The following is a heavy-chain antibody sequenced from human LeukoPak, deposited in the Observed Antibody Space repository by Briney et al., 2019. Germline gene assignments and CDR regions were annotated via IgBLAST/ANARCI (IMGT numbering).Heavy chain of an antibody. CDR3: VKGGTTPA. Sequence: GGSLRLSCAASGFTFSSYAMHWVRQAPGKGLEWVAVISYDGSNKYYADSVKGRFTISRDNSKNTLYLQMNSLRAEDTALYYCVKGGTTPAWGQGTQVTVSS. CDR2: ISYDGSNK. V-gene: IGHV3-30-3*02. CDR1: GFTFSSYA. J-gene: IGHJ4*02. D-gene: IGHD2-15*01.